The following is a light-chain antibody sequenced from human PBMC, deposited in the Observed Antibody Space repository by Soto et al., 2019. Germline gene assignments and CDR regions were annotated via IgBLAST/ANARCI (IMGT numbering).Light chain of an antibody. V-gene: IGKV1-5*01. CDR3: QQYNSYPWT. Sequence: DIQTTQSPSTLSASIGDRVTVTCRASQTINNWLAWYQQKPGKAPKLLIYDASTLEGEVPSRFGASGSGTDFTLTITSLQPDDSATYYCQQYNSYPWTFGQGTKVEI. CDR2: DAS. J-gene: IGKJ1*01. CDR1: QTINNW.